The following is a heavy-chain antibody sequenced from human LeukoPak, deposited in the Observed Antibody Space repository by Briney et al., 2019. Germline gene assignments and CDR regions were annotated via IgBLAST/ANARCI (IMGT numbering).Heavy chain of an antibody. V-gene: IGHV1-24*01. CDR1: GYTLTELS. J-gene: IGHJ4*02. D-gene: IGHD6-19*01. CDR3: ATDVREDSWLDLDY. CDR2: FDPEDGET. Sequence: ASVKVSCKVSGYTLTELSMHWVRQAPGKGLEWMGGFDPEDGETIYARKFQGRVTMTEDTSTDTAYMELSSLRSEDTAVYYCATDVREDSWLDLDYWGQGTLVTVSS.